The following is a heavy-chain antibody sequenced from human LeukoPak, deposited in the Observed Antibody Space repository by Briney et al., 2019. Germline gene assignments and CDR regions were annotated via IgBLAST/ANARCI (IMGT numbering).Heavy chain of an antibody. V-gene: IGHV4-61*01. CDR1: GDSVSSGNYY. D-gene: IGHD2-2*01. Sequence: PSGTLSLTCTVSGDSVSSGNYYLTWIRQPPGKGLDWITYMSPSGTTKYNPSLKSRVTTSVDTSRTQFSLRLSSVTAADTAMYYCARERCSSTSCFWFDPWGQGTLVTVSS. CDR3: ARERCSSTSCFWFDP. CDR2: MSPSGTT. J-gene: IGHJ5*02.